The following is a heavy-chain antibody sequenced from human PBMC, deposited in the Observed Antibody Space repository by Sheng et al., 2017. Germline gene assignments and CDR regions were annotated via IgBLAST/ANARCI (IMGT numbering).Heavy chain of an antibody. CDR1: GFTFSTYW. D-gene: IGHD6-19*01. V-gene: IGHV3-74*01. J-gene: IGHJ4*02. CDR2: INSDGSST. Sequence: EVQLVESGGGLVQPGGSLRLSCAASGFTFSTYWMHWVRQVPGKGLVWVSRINSDGSSTSYADSVKGRFTISRDNAENTVYLQMNSLRAEDTAVYYCARAQAVAGTGGYYWGQGTLVTVLL. CDR3: ARAQAVAGTGGYY.